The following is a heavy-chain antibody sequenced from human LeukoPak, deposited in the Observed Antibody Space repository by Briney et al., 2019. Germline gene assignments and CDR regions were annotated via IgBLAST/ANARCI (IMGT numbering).Heavy chain of an antibody. J-gene: IGHJ4*02. V-gene: IGHV4-31*03. CDR1: GGSISSGGYY. Sequence: SQTLSLTCTVSGGSISSGGYYWSWIRQHPGKGLEWIGYIYYSGSTYYNPSLKSRVTISVDTSKNQFSLQLSSVTAADTAVYYCARRGYGSGSPPCFDYWGQGTLVTVYS. D-gene: IGHD3-10*01. CDR3: ARRGYGSGSPPCFDY. CDR2: IYYSGST.